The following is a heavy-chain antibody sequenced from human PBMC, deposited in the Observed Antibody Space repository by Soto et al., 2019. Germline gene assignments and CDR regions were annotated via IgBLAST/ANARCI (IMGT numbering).Heavy chain of an antibody. CDR2: IYSGGRT. Sequence: GGSLRLSSAASGFSVSSNYMSWVRQAPGKGLEWVSVIYSGGRTYYADSVKGRFTISRDNSKNTLYLQMNSLRAEDTAVYYCARETNYGSFDYWGQGTLVTVSS. CDR3: ARETNYGSFDY. D-gene: IGHD3-16*01. J-gene: IGHJ4*02. CDR1: GFSVSSNY. V-gene: IGHV3-53*01.